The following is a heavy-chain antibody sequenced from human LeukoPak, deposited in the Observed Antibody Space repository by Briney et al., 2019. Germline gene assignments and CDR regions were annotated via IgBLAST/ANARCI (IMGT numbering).Heavy chain of an antibody. CDR3: ARSPHFYYFDY. CDR1: GFTFSSYA. Sequence: GGSLRLSCAASGFTFSSYAMSWARQAPGKGLEWVSAISGSGGSTYYADSVKGRFTISRDNSKNTLYLQMNSLRAEDTAVYYCARSPHFYYFDYWGQGTLVTVSS. J-gene: IGHJ4*02. V-gene: IGHV3-23*01. CDR2: ISGSGGST.